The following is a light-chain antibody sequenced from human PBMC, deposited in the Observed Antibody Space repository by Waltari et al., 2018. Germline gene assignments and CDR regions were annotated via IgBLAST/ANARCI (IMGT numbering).Light chain of an antibody. Sequence: EIVMTQSPAPLSVSPGERATLPCRASQSVGNNLAWYQQKPGQAPSLLIFGASRRATDIPARFSGSGSGTEFTLTISSLQSEDFVVYYCQQYNNWPVTFGGGTKVEI. CDR3: QQYNNWPVT. J-gene: IGKJ4*01. V-gene: IGKV3-15*01. CDR2: GAS. CDR1: QSVGNN.